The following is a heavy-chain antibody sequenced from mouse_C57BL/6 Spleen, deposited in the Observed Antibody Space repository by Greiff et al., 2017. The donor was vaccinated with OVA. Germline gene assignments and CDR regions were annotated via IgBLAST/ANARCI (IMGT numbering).Heavy chain of an antibody. CDR3: TIYYSNYERASYYAMDY. CDR2: ISSGGDYI. D-gene: IGHD2-5*01. Sequence: EVMLVESGEGLVKPGGSLKLSCAASGFTFSSYAMSWVRQTPEKRLEWVAYISSGGDYIYYADTVKGRFTISRDNARNTLYLQMSSLKSEDTAMYYCTIYYSNYERASYYAMDYWGQGTSVTVSS. V-gene: IGHV5-9-1*02. J-gene: IGHJ4*01. CDR1: GFTFSSYA.